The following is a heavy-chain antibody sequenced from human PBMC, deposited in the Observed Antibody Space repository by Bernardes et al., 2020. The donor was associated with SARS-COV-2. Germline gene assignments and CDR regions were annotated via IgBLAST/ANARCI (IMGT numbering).Heavy chain of an antibody. CDR2: ISGSAGST. Sequence: GGSLRLSCAASGFTCSSYVMTWVRQAPGKGLEWVSAISGSAGSTYYADSVTGRFTISRDNSKNTLYLQMNSLRAEDTAVYYCAKSYSDAFDIWGQGTMVTVSS. V-gene: IGHV3-23*01. CDR3: AKSYSDAFDI. CDR1: GFTCSSYV. D-gene: IGHD2-15*01. J-gene: IGHJ3*02.